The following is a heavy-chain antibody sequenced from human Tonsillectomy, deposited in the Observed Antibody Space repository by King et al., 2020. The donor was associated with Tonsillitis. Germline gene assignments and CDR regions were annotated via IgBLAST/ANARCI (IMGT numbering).Heavy chain of an antibody. J-gene: IGHJ3*01. V-gene: IGHV1-69*01. CDR2: IIPILGTA. CDR1: GGTFSSYS. CDR3: ARDYRDYYDSSGFQGAFDF. D-gene: IGHD3-22*01. Sequence: QLVQSGAEVKKPGSSVKVSCKASGGTFSSYSLSWVRQTPGQGLEWMGGIIPILGTANYAHKFQGRGTITADESTITAYMELSSLTSEETAVYYCARDYRDYYDSSGFQGAFDFWGQGTMVTVSS.